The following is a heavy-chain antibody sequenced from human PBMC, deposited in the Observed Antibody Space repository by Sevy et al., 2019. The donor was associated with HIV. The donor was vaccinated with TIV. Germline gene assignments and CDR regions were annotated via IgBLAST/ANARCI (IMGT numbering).Heavy chain of an antibody. CDR2: IYSSGST. CDR1: GGSISSYY. Sequence: SETLSLTCTVSGGSISSYYWSWIRQPRGKGLEWVGYIYSSGSTNYNPSLKSRVTISVDTSKNQFSLKLSSVTAADTAVYYCARVGLARYFFDSWGQGNLVTVSS. CDR3: ARVGLARYFFDS. J-gene: IGHJ4*02. V-gene: IGHV4-59*13.